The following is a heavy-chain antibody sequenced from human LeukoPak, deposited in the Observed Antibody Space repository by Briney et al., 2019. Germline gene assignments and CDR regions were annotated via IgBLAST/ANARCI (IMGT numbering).Heavy chain of an antibody. CDR3: AKGGGYEAQYYYYYLDV. J-gene: IGHJ6*03. D-gene: IGHD5-12*01. CDR2: IKPDGSQI. V-gene: IGHV3-7*01. CDR1: GFSFSDYW. Sequence: GGSLRLSCAASGFSFSDYWMSWVRQAPGKGLEWVANIKPDGSQIYYVASVKGRFTISRDNSKNTLYLQMKSLRAEDTAVYYCAKGGGYEAQYYYYYLDVWGKGTTVTISS.